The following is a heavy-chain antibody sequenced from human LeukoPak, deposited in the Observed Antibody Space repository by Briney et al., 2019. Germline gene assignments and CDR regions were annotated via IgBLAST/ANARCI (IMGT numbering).Heavy chain of an antibody. D-gene: IGHD6-13*01. Sequence: SETLSLTCTVSGGSISSGGYYWSWIRQPAGKGLEWIGRIYTSGSTNYNPSLKSRVTISVDTSKNQFSLKLSSVTAADAAVYYCARLSSGIAAAVSLDVWGKGTTVTVSS. V-gene: IGHV4-61*02. CDR2: IYTSGST. J-gene: IGHJ6*04. CDR1: GGSISSGGYY. CDR3: ARLSSGIAAAVSLDV.